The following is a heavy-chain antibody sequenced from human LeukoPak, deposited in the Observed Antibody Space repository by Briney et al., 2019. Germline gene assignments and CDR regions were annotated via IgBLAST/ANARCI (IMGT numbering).Heavy chain of an antibody. CDR3: ARGLWFGEFNMDV. J-gene: IGHJ6*03. CDR1: GGSFSGYY. D-gene: IGHD3-10*01. CDR2: INHSGST. Sequence: SETLSLTCAVYGGSFSGYYWSWIRQPPGKGLEWIGEINHSGSTNYNPSLKSRVTISVDTSKNQFSLKLSSVTAADTAVYYCARGLWFGEFNMDVWGKGTTVTISS. V-gene: IGHV4-34*01.